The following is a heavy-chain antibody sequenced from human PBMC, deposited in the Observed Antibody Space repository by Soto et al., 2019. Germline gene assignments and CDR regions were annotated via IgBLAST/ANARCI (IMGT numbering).Heavy chain of an antibody. CDR3: ARSSGGNFGIIIEGTNWFAP. D-gene: IGHD1-26*01. Sequence: GASVKVSCKAPRDTFTSYYINCVRQAPGQGLEWMGVINPHGGSTAYAQKFKGRVTLTRDTSASTVYMEVSSLTSEDTAMYYCARSSGGNFGIIIEGTNWFAPWGQGTQVTVSS. CDR1: RDTFTSYY. CDR2: INPHGGST. V-gene: IGHV1-46*01. J-gene: IGHJ5*02.